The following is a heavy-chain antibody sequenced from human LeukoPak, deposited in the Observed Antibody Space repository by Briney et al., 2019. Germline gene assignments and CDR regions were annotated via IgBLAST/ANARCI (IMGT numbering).Heavy chain of an antibody. CDR1: GFTFTSYR. D-gene: IGHD2-15*01. V-gene: IGHV3-21*01. Sequence: GSLRHSCAAPGFTFTSYRMNWVRHAPGEGRGWGSSISSGSTYMFYADSVKGRFTISRDNAKISLYLQMNSLRAEDTAVYYCARTTGYCSGGSCFTPGFWDQGTLVTVSS. CDR2: ISSGSTYM. CDR3: ARTTGYCSGGSCFTPGF. J-gene: IGHJ4*02.